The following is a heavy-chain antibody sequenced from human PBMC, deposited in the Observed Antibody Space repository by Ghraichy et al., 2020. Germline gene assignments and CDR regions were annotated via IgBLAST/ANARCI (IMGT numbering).Heavy chain of an antibody. Sequence: ESLNISCAASGFTVSTNSMSWVRQAPGKGLEWVSVIYSAGYAYYADSVKGRFTISRDNSKNTLYLHMNSLRAEDTAVYYCAGDPPGGSGFYYFNYWGQGTLVTVSS. CDR1: GFTVSTNS. V-gene: IGHV3-53*01. J-gene: IGHJ4*02. CDR3: AGDPPGGSGFYYFNY. D-gene: IGHD6-19*01. CDR2: IYSAGYA.